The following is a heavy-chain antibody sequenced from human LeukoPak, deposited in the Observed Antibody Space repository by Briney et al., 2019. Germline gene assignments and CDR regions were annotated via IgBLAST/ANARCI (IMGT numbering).Heavy chain of an antibody. CDR3: VKVAKYYYGSETYYFFEH. Sequence: GGSLRLSCTASGFTFTTYWMSWIRQLPGKGLEWVANINQDGTEKYYVDSVKGRFTISRDNAKNSLDLQMNSLRVEDTGIYYCVKVAKYYYGSETYYFFEHWGQGTPVTASS. V-gene: IGHV3-7*01. D-gene: IGHD3-10*01. CDR2: INQDGTEK. J-gene: IGHJ4*02. CDR1: GFTFTTYW.